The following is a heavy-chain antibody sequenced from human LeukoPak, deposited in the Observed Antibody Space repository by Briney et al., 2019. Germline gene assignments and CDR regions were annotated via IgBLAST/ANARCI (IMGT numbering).Heavy chain of an antibody. CDR3: ARMYSSSWARFDY. V-gene: IGHV3-11*01. J-gene: IGHJ4*02. Sequence: GGSLRLSCAASGFTFSDYYMSWIRQAPGKGLEWVSYISSSGSTIYYADSVKGRFTISRDNAKNSLYLQMNSLRAEDTAVYYCARMYSSSWARFDYWGQGTLVTVSS. CDR1: GFTFSDYY. CDR2: ISSSGSTI. D-gene: IGHD6-13*01.